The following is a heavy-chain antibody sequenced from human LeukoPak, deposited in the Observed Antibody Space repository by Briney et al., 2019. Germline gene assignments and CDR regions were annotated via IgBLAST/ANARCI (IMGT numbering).Heavy chain of an antibody. D-gene: IGHD4-17*01. J-gene: IGHJ4*02. CDR3: AKSEDDYGDCFDY. Sequence: PGGSLRLSCAASGFTFSSYAMSWVRQAPGKGLEWVSAISGSGGSTYYADSVKGRFTISRDNSKNTLYLQMNSLRADDTAVYYCAKSEDDYGDCFDYWGQGTLVTVSS. CDR1: GFTFSSYA. CDR2: ISGSGGST. V-gene: IGHV3-23*01.